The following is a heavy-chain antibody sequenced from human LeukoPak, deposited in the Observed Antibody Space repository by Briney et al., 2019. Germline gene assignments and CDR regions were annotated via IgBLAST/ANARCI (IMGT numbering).Heavy chain of an antibody. Sequence: GASVKVSCKASGYTFTSYYMHWVRQAPGQGLEWMGIIDPSGGSTSYAQKFQGRVTMTRDTSTSTVYMELSSLRSEDTAVYYRARAVATPLYFDYWGQGTLVTVSS. D-gene: IGHD5-12*01. J-gene: IGHJ4*02. V-gene: IGHV1-46*03. CDR2: IDPSGGST. CDR3: ARAVATPLYFDY. CDR1: GYTFTSYY.